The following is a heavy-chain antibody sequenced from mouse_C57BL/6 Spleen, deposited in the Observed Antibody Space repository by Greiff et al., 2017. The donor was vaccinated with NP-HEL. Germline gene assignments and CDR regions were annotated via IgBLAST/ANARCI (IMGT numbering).Heavy chain of an antibody. CDR2: IYPGDGDT. V-gene: IGHV1-80*01. Sequence: VQLQQSGAELVKPGASVKISCKASGYAFSSYWMNWVKQRPGKGLEWIGQIYPGDGDTNYNGKFKGKATLTAVKSSSTAYMQLSSLTSEDSAVYFCARWYYGSSYLDYWGQGTTRTVSS. D-gene: IGHD1-1*01. J-gene: IGHJ2*01. CDR1: GYAFSSYW. CDR3: ARWYYGSSYLDY.